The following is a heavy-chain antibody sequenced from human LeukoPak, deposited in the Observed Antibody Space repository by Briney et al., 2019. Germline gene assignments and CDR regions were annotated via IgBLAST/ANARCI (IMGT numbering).Heavy chain of an antibody. CDR3: AREGYCSGGSCHRTFDY. V-gene: IGHV4-59*01. D-gene: IGHD2-15*01. Sequence: PSETLSLTCAVYGGSFSGYYWSWIRQPPGKGLEWIGYIYYSGSTNYNPSLKSRVTISVDTSKNQFSLKLNSVTAADTAVYYCAREGYCSGGSCHRTFDYWGRGTLVTVSS. CDR1: GGSFSGYY. J-gene: IGHJ4*02. CDR2: IYYSGST.